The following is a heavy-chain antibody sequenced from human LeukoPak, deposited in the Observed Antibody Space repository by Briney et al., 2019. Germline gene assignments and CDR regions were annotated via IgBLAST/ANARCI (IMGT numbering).Heavy chain of an antibody. CDR2: ITGSGGST. Sequence: GGSLRLSCAASGFTFSSNAMSWDRQAPGKGLEWVSAITGSGGSTYYADSVKGRFTISRDNSKNTLYLQMNSLRAEDTAIYYCAKGGRLVDYWGQGTLATVSA. J-gene: IGHJ4*02. D-gene: IGHD3/OR15-3a*01. CDR1: GFTFSSNA. CDR3: AKGGRLVDY. V-gene: IGHV3-23*01.